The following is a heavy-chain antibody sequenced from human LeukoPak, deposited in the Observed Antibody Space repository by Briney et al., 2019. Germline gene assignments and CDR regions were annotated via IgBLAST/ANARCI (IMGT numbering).Heavy chain of an antibody. J-gene: IGHJ6*02. CDR3: ARSVEEDIVVVPAAMAKYCYYGMDV. CDR1: GYTFTSYG. CDR2: ISAYNGNT. Sequence: ASVKVSCKASGYTFTSYGISWVRQAPGQGLEWMGWISAYNGNTNYAQKLQGRVTMTTDTSTSTAYMELRSLRSDDTAVYYCARSVEEDIVVVPAAMAKYCYYGMDVWGQGTTVTVSS. D-gene: IGHD2-2*01. V-gene: IGHV1-18*01.